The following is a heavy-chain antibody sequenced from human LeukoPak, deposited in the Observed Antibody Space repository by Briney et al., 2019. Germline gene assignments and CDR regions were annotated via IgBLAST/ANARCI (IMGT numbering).Heavy chain of an antibody. Sequence: ASVKVSCKTSGYTFTIYYMHWVRQAPGQGLEWMGIINPSGGSTSYAQKFQGRVTMTRDTSTSTVYMELSSLRSEDTALYYCARYDGIIRGVVFDYWGQGTLVSVSS. D-gene: IGHD3-10*01. CDR3: ARYDGIIRGVVFDY. J-gene: IGHJ4*02. CDR2: INPSGGST. V-gene: IGHV1-46*01. CDR1: GYTFTIYY.